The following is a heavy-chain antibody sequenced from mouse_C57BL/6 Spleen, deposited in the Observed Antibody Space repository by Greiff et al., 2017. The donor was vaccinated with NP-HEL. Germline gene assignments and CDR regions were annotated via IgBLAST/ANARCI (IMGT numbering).Heavy chain of an antibody. J-gene: IGHJ1*03. CDR1: GYTFTSYW. D-gene: IGHD1-1*01. Sequence: QVHVKQPGTELVKPGASVKLSCKASGYTFTSYWMHWVKQRPGQGLEWIGNINPSNGGTNYNEKFKSKATLTVDRSSSTAYMQLNSLTSEDSAVYYCARSGFYYGSSYWYFDVWGTGTTVTVSS. CDR3: ARSGFYYGSSYWYFDV. V-gene: IGHV1-53*01. CDR2: INPSNGGT.